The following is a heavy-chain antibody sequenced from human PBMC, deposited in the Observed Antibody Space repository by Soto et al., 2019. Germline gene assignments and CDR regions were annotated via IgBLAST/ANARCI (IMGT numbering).Heavy chain of an antibody. CDR1: GYTFTDYY. J-gene: IGHJ4*02. Sequence: GASVKVSCKASGYTFTDYYMHWVRQAPGQGLEWMGWINPNSGGTNYAQKFQGRVTMTRDTSISTASMELSRLTSDDTAVYYCARALTDWLLPDYWGQGTPVTVSS. D-gene: IGHD3-9*01. CDR3: ARALTDWLLPDY. CDR2: INPNSGGT. V-gene: IGHV1-2*02.